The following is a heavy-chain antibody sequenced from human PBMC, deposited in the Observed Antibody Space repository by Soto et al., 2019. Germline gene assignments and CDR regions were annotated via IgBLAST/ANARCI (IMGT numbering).Heavy chain of an antibody. CDR2: ISAYNGNT. Sequence: ASVKVSCKASGYTFTSYGISWVRQAPGQGLEWMGWISAYNGNTNYAQKLQGRVTMTTDTSTSTAYMELRSLRSDDTAVYYCARDSWGGSSPLGAFDYWGQGTLVTVSS. D-gene: IGHD6-6*01. V-gene: IGHV1-18*01. J-gene: IGHJ4*02. CDR1: GYTFTSYG. CDR3: ARDSWGGSSPLGAFDY.